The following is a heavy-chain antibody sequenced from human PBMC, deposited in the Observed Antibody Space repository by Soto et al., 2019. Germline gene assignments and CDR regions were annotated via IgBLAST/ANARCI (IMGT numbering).Heavy chain of an antibody. J-gene: IGHJ4*02. CDR3: AKGWSIIAS. CDR2: VSGSGGST. V-gene: IGHV3-23*01. D-gene: IGHD6-13*01. CDR1: GFTFSTFA. Sequence: PGGSLRLSCAASGFTFSTFAMSWVRQAPGKGLEWVSGVSGSGGSTYYADSVMGRFTISRDNPKNTLYLQMSSLRAEDTAVYYCAKGWSIIASWAQGTLVTVSS.